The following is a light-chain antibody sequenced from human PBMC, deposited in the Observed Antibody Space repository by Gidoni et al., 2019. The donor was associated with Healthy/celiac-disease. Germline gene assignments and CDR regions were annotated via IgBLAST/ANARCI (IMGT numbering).Light chain of an antibody. CDR2: DAS. CDR3: QQYDNIPLT. Sequence: DIQMTQSPSSLSASVGDRVTITFQASQDISNYLSWYQQESGKAPKLLIYDASNLETGVPSRFRGSGSGTDFTFNISSLQPEDIATYYCQQYDNIPLTFGGGTKVEIK. J-gene: IGKJ4*01. V-gene: IGKV1-33*01. CDR1: QDISNY.